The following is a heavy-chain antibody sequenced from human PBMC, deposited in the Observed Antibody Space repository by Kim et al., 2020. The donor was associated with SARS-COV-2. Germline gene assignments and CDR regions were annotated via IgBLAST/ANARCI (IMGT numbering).Heavy chain of an antibody. CDR2: ISYDGSNK. CDR3: ASCSSTSCYAFDI. D-gene: IGHD2-2*01. Sequence: GGSLRLSCAASGFTFSSYAVHWVRQAPGKGLEWVAVISYDGSNKYYADSVKGRFTISRDNSKNTLYLQMNSLRAEDTAVYYCASCSSTSCYAFDIWGQGT. J-gene: IGHJ3*02. V-gene: IGHV3-30-3*01. CDR1: GFTFSSYA.